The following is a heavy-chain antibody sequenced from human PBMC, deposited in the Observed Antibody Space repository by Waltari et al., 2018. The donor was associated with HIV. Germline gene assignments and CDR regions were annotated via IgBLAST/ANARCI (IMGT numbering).Heavy chain of an antibody. J-gene: IGHJ4*02. CDR2: ISHSGRT. CDR1: GGSVSTGTYY. D-gene: IGHD3-22*01. Sequence: HLQASGPRLATPSETLSLTCSVSGGSVSTGTYYWSGIRLHPGKGLERIGYISHSGRTDYDPPHKCRVTVSVDPSKNQVSLKLNSLTAAETAVYYCASHGDYYDRSGFYFDHWGQGTLVTVSS. V-gene: IGHV4-61*01. CDR3: ASHGDYYDRSGFYFDH.